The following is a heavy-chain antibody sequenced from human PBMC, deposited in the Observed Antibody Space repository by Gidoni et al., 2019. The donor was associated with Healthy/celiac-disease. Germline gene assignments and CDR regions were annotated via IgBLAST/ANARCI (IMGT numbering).Heavy chain of an antibody. V-gene: IGHV4-39*01. D-gene: IGHD2-2*01. Sequence: QLQLQESGPGLVTPSETLSLTCTVSGGSISSSSYYWGWIRQPPGKGLEWIGSIYYSGSTYYNPSLKSRVTISVDTSKNQFSLKLSSVTAAKTAVYYCARLILGYCSSASCYGWFDPWGQGTLVTVSS. CDR3: ARLILGYCSSASCYGWFDP. J-gene: IGHJ5*02. CDR1: GGSISSSSYY. CDR2: IYYSGST.